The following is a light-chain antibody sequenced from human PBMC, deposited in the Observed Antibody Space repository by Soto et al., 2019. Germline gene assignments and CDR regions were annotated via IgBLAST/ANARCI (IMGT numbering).Light chain of an antibody. CDR1: QTISSW. CDR3: QQYDSYRT. CDR2: EAS. V-gene: IGKV1-5*03. J-gene: IGKJ1*01. Sequence: DIQMTQSPSTLSASVGDRVTITCRASQTISSWLAWYQQKPGKAPKLLIYEASRFDSGGPSRFSGSGYGTEFTLTIRSLQPDDFAPYYCQQYDSYRTFGQGPKVEIK.